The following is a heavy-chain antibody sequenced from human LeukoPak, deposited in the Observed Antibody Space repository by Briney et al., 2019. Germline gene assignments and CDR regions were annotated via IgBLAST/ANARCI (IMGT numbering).Heavy chain of an antibody. V-gene: IGHV4-4*07. CDR2: IYSGGDT. J-gene: IGHJ4*02. CDR1: GGSMSSYY. Sequence: PSETLSLTCTVSGGSMSSYYWSWIRQPAGRGLEYIGRIYSGGDTYYNPSLKSRVTMSVDTSKNQFSLRLSSVTAADTAVYYCARDHYYYDTSGYHLFDCWGQGVLVTVSS. CDR3: ARDHYYYDTSGYHLFDC. D-gene: IGHD3-22*01.